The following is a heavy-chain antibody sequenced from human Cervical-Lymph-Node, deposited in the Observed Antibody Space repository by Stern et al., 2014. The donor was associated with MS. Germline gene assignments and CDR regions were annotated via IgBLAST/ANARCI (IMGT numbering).Heavy chain of an antibody. CDR1: GGTFSNYG. CDR2: IIPSLDTT. V-gene: IGHV1-69*01. CDR3: ATGAYSSSQSDH. D-gene: IGHD6-13*01. J-gene: IGHJ4*02. Sequence: QVQLVESGAEVKKPGSSVKVSCKASGGTFSNYGVSWVRQAPGQGLEWFGGIIPSLDTTDYPQKFQGRVTITADESTSTAYLELSSLRSEDTAVYYCATGAYSSSQSDHWGQGTLVTVSS.